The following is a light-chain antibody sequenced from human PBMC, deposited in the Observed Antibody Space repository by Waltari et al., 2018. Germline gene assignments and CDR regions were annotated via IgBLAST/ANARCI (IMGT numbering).Light chain of an antibody. V-gene: IGKV2-28*01. Sequence: DIVMTQTPLSLPVTLGEPASISCRSSQSLLSTNGYNYLNWYLQKPGQSPQLLIYYGSNRASGVPDRFSGSGSATDFTLKISRVEAEDVGVYFCMQPLQTPWTFGQGTKVEIK. J-gene: IGKJ1*01. CDR1: QSLLSTNGYNY. CDR2: YGS. CDR3: MQPLQTPWT.